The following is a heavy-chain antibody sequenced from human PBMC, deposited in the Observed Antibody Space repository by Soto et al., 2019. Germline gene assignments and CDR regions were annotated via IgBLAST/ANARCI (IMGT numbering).Heavy chain of an antibody. V-gene: IGHV3-30*18. Sequence: QVQLVESGGGVVQPGRSLRLSCAASGFTFNNYGMHWVRQAPGKGLEWVVVISFDGRNTYYADSVKGRFTISRGNSENTLYLQMTSLRAEDTAVYYCAKQSGSGSYYGVGSGGHFDHWGQGTLVTVSS. CDR2: ISFDGRNT. J-gene: IGHJ4*02. D-gene: IGHD3-10*01. CDR3: AKQSGSGSYYGVGSGGHFDH. CDR1: GFTFNNYG.